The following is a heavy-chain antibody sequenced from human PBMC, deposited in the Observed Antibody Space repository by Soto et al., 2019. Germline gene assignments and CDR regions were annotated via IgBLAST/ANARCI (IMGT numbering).Heavy chain of an antibody. D-gene: IGHD4-17*01. J-gene: IGHJ4*02. Sequence: EVQLVESGGGLVQPGRSLRLSCAASGFTFDDYAMHWVRQVPGKGLEWVSGINWNGGSIDYADSVKGRFTISRDNAKNSLYLQMNSLRVEDTALYYCAKGPPTTVTPFGLWFVYWGQGTLVTVSS. CDR2: INWNGGSI. V-gene: IGHV3-9*01. CDR1: GFTFDDYA. CDR3: AKGPPTTVTPFGLWFVY.